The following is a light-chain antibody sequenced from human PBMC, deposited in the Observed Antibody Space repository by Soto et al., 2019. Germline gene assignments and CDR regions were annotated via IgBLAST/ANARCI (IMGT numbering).Light chain of an antibody. J-gene: IGKJ3*01. CDR3: QKCDYVPC. CDR1: HDITSY. Sequence: DIQMTQSPSSLSASVGDRVTITCQASHDITSYLNWYQHKPGKAPKLLIYDASILEAGVPSRSSGSGSGTDFTFTISSLQSGGVATYYCQKCDYVPCFGPGTTVDFK. V-gene: IGKV1-33*01. CDR2: DAS.